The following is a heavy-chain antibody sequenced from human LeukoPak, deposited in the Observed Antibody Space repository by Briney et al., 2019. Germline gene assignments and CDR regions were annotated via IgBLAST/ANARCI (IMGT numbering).Heavy chain of an antibody. Sequence: GGSLRLSCAASGFTFSDYGMHWVRQAPGKGLEWVSRVNSDGSSTSYADSVKGRFTISRDNAKNTLYLQMNSLRAEDTAVYYCARGYFYDSSDAPVYFDYWGQGTLVTVSS. V-gene: IGHV3-74*01. CDR3: ARGYFYDSSDAPVYFDY. CDR2: VNSDGSST. J-gene: IGHJ4*02. D-gene: IGHD3-22*01. CDR1: GFTFSDYG.